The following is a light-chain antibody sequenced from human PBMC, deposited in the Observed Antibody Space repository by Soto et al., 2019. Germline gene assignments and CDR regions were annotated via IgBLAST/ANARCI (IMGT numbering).Light chain of an antibody. CDR1: QSISSW. CDR2: KAS. Sequence: DIQMTQSPSTLSASVGDRVTITCRASQSISSWLAWYQQKPGKAPKLLIYKASSLENRVPSRFSGSGSGTEFTLTISSLQPDDFATYYCQQYNSYPTFGQGTKVEIK. J-gene: IGKJ1*01. CDR3: QQYNSYPT. V-gene: IGKV1-5*03.